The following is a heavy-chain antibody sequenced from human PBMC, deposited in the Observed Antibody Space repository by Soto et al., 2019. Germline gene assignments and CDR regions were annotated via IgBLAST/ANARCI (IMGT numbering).Heavy chain of an antibody. CDR2: ISWNSGSI. V-gene: IGHV3-9*01. J-gene: IGHJ6*02. CDR3: AKDIRVFGVVIHLPDV. Sequence: PGGSLRLSCAASGFTFDDYAMHWVRQAPGKGLEWVSGISWNSGSIGYADSVKGRFTISRDNAKNSLYLQMNSLRAEDTALYYCAKDIRVFGVVIHLPDVWGQGTTVTVSS. D-gene: IGHD3-3*01. CDR1: GFTFDDYA.